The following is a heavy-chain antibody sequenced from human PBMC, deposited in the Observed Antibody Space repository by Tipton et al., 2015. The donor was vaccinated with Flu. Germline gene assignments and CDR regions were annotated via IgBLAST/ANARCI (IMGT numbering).Heavy chain of an antibody. Sequence: TLSLTCTVSGGSISSGGYYWSWIRQHPGKGLEWIGYIYYSGSTYYNPSLKSRVTISVDTSKNQFSLKLSSVTAADMAVYYCARGRRLNRAPGQLDVWGQGTTVTVSS. D-gene: IGHD1-14*01. CDR2: IYYSGST. CDR1: GGSISSGGYY. V-gene: IGHV4-31*03. CDR3: ARGRRLNRAPGQLDV. J-gene: IGHJ6*02.